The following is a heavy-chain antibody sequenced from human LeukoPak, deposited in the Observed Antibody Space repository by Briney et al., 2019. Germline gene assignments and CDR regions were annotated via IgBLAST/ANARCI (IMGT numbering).Heavy chain of an antibody. CDR2: ISYDGSNK. CDR3: AKGKGGDYYNWYFDL. V-gene: IGHV3-30-3*01. J-gene: IGHJ2*01. CDR1: GFTFSSYA. Sequence: GGSLRLSCAASGFTFSSYAMHWVRQAPGKGLEWVAVISYDGSNKYYADSVKGRFTISRDNSKNTLYLQMNSLRAEDTAVYYCAKGKGGDYYNWYFDLWGRGTLVTVSS. D-gene: IGHD1-26*01.